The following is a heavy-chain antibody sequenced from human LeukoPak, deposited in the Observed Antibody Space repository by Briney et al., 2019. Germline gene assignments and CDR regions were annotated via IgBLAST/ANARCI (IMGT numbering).Heavy chain of an antibody. CDR2: ISSSGSNI. CDR3: ARVRRQWLVSYAFDI. J-gene: IGHJ3*02. Sequence: GGSLRLSCAASGFTLYSYEMNWVRQAPGKGLEWVSYISSSGSNIYYADSVKGRFTISRDNSKNTLYLQMNSLRAEDTAVYYCARVRRQWLVSYAFDIWGQGTMVTVSS. V-gene: IGHV3-48*03. CDR1: GFTLYSYE. D-gene: IGHD6-19*01.